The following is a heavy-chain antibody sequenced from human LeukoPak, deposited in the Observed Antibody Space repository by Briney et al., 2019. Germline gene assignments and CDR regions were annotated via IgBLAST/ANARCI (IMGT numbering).Heavy chain of an antibody. CDR1: GFTFSSYA. J-gene: IGHJ6*03. CDR2: ISGSGGST. Sequence: GGSLRLSCAASGFTFSSYATSWVRQAPGKGLEGVSAISGSGGSTYYADSVKGRFTISRDNSKNTLYLQMNSLRAEDTAVYYCAKSYPYFLYYYMDVWGKGTTVTVSS. V-gene: IGHV3-23*01. D-gene: IGHD2/OR15-2a*01. CDR3: AKSYPYFLYYYMDV.